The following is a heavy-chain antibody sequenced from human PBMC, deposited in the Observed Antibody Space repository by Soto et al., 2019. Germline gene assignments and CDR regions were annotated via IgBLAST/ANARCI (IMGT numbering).Heavy chain of an antibody. CDR2: ITVGGAQK. D-gene: IGHD5-12*01. CDR1: GFNFIDHD. J-gene: IGHJ4*02. V-gene: IGHV3-23*01. Sequence: EVKLLESGGALVQPGGSLRLSCEASGFNFIDHDMSWVRQAPGKGLEWVSSITVGGAQKDYGQSVKGRFTISRDNPTNPLFRQRDGLRVEDRAIFSCPGMSGGGWQRFFDYWGQGTVVTVSS. CDR3: PGMSGGGWQRFFDY.